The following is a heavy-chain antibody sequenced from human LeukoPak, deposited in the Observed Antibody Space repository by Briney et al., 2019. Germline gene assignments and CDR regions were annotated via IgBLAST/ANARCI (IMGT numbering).Heavy chain of an antibody. CDR3: ATWFSSGWYNWFDP. CDR2: ISSSSSTI. J-gene: IGHJ5*02. CDR1: GFIFSNYA. D-gene: IGHD6-19*01. V-gene: IGHV3-48*01. Sequence: PGGSLRLSCAASGFIFSNYAMNWVRQAPGKGLEWVSYISSSSSTIYYADSVKGRFTISRGNAKNSLYLQMNSLRAEDTAVYYCATWFSSGWYNWFDPWGQGTLVTVSS.